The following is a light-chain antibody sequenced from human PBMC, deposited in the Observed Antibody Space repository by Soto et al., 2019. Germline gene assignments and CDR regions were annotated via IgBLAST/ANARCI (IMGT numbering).Light chain of an antibody. V-gene: IGKV3-20*01. Sequence: EVVLTQSPGARSLSPGERATLSCRARQSGIRNHLAWYQQNRGQAPRLLIYDVSTRATGIPDRFSGSGSGTDFTLTISRLEPEDFALFFCQHYNGSLLTFGQGTKVDIK. CDR2: DVS. J-gene: IGKJ1*01. CDR3: QHYNGSLLT. CDR1: QSGIRNH.